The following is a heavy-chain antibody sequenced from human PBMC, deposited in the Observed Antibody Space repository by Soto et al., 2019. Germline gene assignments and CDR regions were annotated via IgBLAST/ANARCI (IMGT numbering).Heavy chain of an antibody. Sequence: ASVKVSCKASGYTFTSYGISWVRQAPGQGLEWMGWISAYNGNTNYAQKLQGRVTMTTDTSTSIAYMELRSLRSDDTAVYYCARDKGAYCGGDCYSTWFDPWGQGTLVTVSS. J-gene: IGHJ5*02. CDR3: ARDKGAYCGGDCYSTWFDP. CDR2: ISAYNGNT. D-gene: IGHD2-21*02. V-gene: IGHV1-18*01. CDR1: GYTFTSYG.